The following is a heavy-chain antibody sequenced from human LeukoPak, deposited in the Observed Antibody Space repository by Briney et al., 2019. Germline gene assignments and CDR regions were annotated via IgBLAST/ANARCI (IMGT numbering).Heavy chain of an antibody. CDR2: IYYSGST. V-gene: IGHV4-31*09. CDR1: GGSISSGGYY. D-gene: IGHD3-10*01. J-gene: IGHJ4*02. CDR3: TLYSGSYYTF. Sequence: SQTLSLTCTVSGGSISSGGYYWSWIRQHPGKGLEWIGYIYYSGSTYYNPSLKSRVTISVDTSKNQFSLKLSSVTAADTAVYYCTLYSGSYYTFWGQGTLVTVSS.